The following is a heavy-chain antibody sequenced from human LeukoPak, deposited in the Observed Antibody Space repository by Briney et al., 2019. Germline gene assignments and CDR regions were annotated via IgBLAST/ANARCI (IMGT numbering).Heavy chain of an antibody. D-gene: IGHD6-6*01. J-gene: IGHJ6*03. Sequence: SETLSLTCTVSGGSISSYYWSWIRQPAGKGLEWIGRIYTSGSTNYNPSLKSRVTMTVDTSKNQFSLKLSSVTAADTAVYYCARGYRSSSGYYYYYMDVWGKGTTVTVSS. CDR2: IYTSGST. CDR3: ARGYRSSSGYYYYYMDV. CDR1: GGSISSYY. V-gene: IGHV4-4*07.